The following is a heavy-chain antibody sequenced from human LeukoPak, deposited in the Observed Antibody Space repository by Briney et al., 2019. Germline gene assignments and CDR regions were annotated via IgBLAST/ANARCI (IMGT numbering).Heavy chain of an antibody. CDR2: ISGSGGST. V-gene: IGHV3-23*01. CDR3: GDLGSAGTDH. Sequence: PGRSLRLSCAASGFTFSSYAMSWVRQAPGKGLEGVSAISGSGGSTYYADSVKGRFTISRDNSKNTLYLQMNSLRAEDTAVYYCGDLGSAGTDHWGQGTLVTVSS. J-gene: IGHJ4*02. D-gene: IGHD3-10*01. CDR1: GFTFSSYA.